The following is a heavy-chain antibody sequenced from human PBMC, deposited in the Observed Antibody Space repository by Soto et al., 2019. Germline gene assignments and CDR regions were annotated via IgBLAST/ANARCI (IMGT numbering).Heavy chain of an antibody. CDR1: GYTFTSYG. CDR2: ISAYNGDT. D-gene: IGHD1-7*01. V-gene: IGHV1-18*01. J-gene: IGHJ4*02. CDR3: ARDPNRNWNYHGH. Sequence: ASVKVSCKASGYTFTSYGISWVRQTPGQGLEWMGWISAYNGDTNYAQKLQGRVTMTTDTSTSTAYMELRSLRSDDTAMYYCARDPNRNWNYHGHGGQGTLVTVSS.